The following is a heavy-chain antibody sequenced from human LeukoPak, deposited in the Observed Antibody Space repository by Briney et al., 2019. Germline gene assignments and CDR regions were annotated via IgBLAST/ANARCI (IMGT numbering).Heavy chain of an antibody. CDR3: AQNGQSGFSFDP. V-gene: IGHV4-59*05. D-gene: IGHD2-8*01. Sequence: SETLSLTCTVPGGSISSYYWSWIRQPPGKGLEWIGSIYYSGSTYYNPSLKSRVTISVDTSKNQFSLKLSSVTAADPAVYYCAQNGQSGFSFDPWGQGTLVTVSS. J-gene: IGHJ5*02. CDR2: IYYSGST. CDR1: GGSISSYY.